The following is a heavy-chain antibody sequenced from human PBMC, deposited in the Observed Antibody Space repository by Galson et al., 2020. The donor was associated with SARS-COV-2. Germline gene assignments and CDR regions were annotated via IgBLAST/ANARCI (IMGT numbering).Heavy chain of an antibody. CDR3: ARGGYGDYVADYYGMDV. Sequence: SVKISCKASGGTFSSYAIRWVRQAPGQGLEWMGGIIPIFGTANYAQKFQGRVTIPADESTSTAYMELSSLRSEDTAVYYCARGGYGDYVADYYGMDVWGQGTTVTVSS. V-gene: IGHV1-69*13. CDR1: GGTFSSYA. D-gene: IGHD4-17*01. J-gene: IGHJ6*02. CDR2: IIPIFGTA.